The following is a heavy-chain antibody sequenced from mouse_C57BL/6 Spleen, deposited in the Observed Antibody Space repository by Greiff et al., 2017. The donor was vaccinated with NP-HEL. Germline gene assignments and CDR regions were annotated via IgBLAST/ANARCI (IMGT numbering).Heavy chain of an antibody. CDR2: IDPSDSYT. CDR1: GYTFTSYW. J-gene: IGHJ2*01. V-gene: IGHV1-59*01. Sequence: QVQLQQPGAELVRPGTSVKLSCKASGYTFTSYWMHWVKQRPGQGLEWIGVIDPSDSYTNYNQKFKGKATLTVDTSSSTAYMQLSSLTSEDSAVYYCARSFITTVEAFSDYWGQGTTLTVSS. CDR3: ARSFITTVEAFSDY. D-gene: IGHD1-1*01.